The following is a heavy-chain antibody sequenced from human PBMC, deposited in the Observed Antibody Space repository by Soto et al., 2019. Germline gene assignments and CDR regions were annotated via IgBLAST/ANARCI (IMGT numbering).Heavy chain of an antibody. Sequence: EVQLVEAGGGLVKPGGSLTLSCAASGFAFRSYNMNWVRQAPGKGLEWVASISSGSSNIYYADSVKGRFTISRDNAKNSLFLQMDSLSAEDSAVYYCPSATVVAATFDFWGQGTVVTVSS. CDR2: ISSGSSNI. J-gene: IGHJ4*02. CDR3: PSATVVAATFDF. D-gene: IGHD2-15*01. CDR1: GFAFRSYN. V-gene: IGHV3-21*01.